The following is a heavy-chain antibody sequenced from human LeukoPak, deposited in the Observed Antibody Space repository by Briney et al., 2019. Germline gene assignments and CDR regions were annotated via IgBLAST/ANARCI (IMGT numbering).Heavy chain of an antibody. Sequence: GGSLRLSCAASGFTFSTFAMIWVRQPPGKGLEWVSADSVRGRFTISRDTSKSTLSLQMNSLRAEDTAIYYCATYRQVLLPFESWGQGTLVTVSS. CDR3: ATYRQVLLPFES. CDR1: GFTFSTFA. J-gene: IGHJ4*02. V-gene: IGHV3-23*01. D-gene: IGHD2-8*02.